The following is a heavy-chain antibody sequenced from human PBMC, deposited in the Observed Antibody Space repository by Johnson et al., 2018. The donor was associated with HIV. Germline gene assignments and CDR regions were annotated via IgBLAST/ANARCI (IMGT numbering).Heavy chain of an antibody. CDR2: ISYDGSNK. CDR3: ARERGISGGFDF. CDR1: RFTFSSYA. J-gene: IGHJ3*01. D-gene: IGHD2-15*01. Sequence: QVQLVESGGGVVQPGRSLRLSCAASRFTFSSYAMHWVRQAPGKGLEWVAVISYDGSNKYYADSVKGRFTISRDNSTNTLYLQMNSLRVEDTAVYYCARERGISGGFDFWGQGTRVSVSS. V-gene: IGHV3-30*14.